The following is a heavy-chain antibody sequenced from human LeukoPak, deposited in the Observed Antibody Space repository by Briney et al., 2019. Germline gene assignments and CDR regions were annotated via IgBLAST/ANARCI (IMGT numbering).Heavy chain of an antibody. J-gene: IGHJ6*03. V-gene: IGHV1-69*05. CDR3: ARDHQSLGYCSGGSCPGRYYYYYMDV. Sequence: GASVKVYCKASGGTFSSYAISWVRQAPGQGLEWMGRIIPIFGTANYAQKFQGRVTITTDESTSTAYMELSSLRSEDTAVYYCARDHQSLGYCSGGSCPGRYYYYYMDVWGKGTTVTVSS. CDR2: IIPIFGTA. CDR1: GGTFSSYA. D-gene: IGHD2-15*01.